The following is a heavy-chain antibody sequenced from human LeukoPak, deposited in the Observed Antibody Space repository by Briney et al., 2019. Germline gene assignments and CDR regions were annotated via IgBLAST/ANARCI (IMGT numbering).Heavy chain of an antibody. CDR3: ARLWYY. J-gene: IGHJ4*02. D-gene: IGHD3-10*01. CDR2: IYNSGNT. V-gene: IGHV4-39*01. CDR1: GGSISSYY. Sequence: SETLSLTCTVSGGSISSYYWGWVRQPPGKGLEWVGSIYNSGNTYYNPSLKSRVTISVDTSKNQFSLKLNSVTAADTAVYYCARLWYYWGQGTLVTVSS.